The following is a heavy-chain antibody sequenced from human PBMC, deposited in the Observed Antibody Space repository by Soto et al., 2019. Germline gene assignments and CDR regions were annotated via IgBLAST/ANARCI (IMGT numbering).Heavy chain of an antibody. D-gene: IGHD4-17*01. Sequence: QVQLQESGPGLVKPSETLSLTCTVSGGSISSYYWSWIRQPPGKGLEWIGYIYYSGSTNYNPSLKSRDTISEDTSKNQLSLKLSSVTAADTAVYYCARRYGYYFDYWGQGTLVTVSS. CDR2: IYYSGST. V-gene: IGHV4-59*08. CDR1: GGSISSYY. CDR3: ARRYGYYFDY. J-gene: IGHJ4*02.